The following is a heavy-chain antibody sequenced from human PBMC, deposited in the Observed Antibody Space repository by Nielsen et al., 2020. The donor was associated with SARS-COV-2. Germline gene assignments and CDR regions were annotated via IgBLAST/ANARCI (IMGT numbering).Heavy chain of an antibody. D-gene: IGHD7-27*01. Sequence: GESLKISCAASGFTFSSYAMHWVRQAPGKGLEWVAVISYDGSNKYYADSVKGRFTISRDNSKNTLYLQMNSLRAEDTAVYYCARGNGWGSYFDYWVQGTLVTVSS. J-gene: IGHJ4*02. V-gene: IGHV3-30-3*01. CDR3: ARGNGWGSYFDY. CDR2: ISYDGSNK. CDR1: GFTFSSYA.